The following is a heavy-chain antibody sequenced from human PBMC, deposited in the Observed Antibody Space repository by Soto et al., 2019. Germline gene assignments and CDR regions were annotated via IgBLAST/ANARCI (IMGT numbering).Heavy chain of an antibody. V-gene: IGHV1-69*13. CDR2: IIPIFGTA. CDR3: ARDRRITMVRGPRTYYYYGMDV. Sequence: SVKVSCKASGGTFSSYAISWVRQAPGQGLEWMGGIIPIFGTANYAQKFQGRVTITADESTSTAYMELSSLRSEDTAVYYCARDRRITMVRGPRTYYYYGMDVWGQGTTVTVSS. D-gene: IGHD3-10*01. CDR1: GGTFSSYA. J-gene: IGHJ6*02.